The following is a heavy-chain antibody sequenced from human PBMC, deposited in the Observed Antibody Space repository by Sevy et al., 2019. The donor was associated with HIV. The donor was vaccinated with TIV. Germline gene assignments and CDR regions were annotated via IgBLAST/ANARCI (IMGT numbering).Heavy chain of an antibody. CDR2: ISSSSSTV. J-gene: IGHJ4*02. CDR1: GFTFSRYS. CDR3: ARVVAVAGYYFDY. Sequence: GGSLRLSCAASGFTFSRYSMNWVRQAPGKGLEWVSYISSSSSTVYYADSVKGRFTISRDNAKNSLYLQMNSLRDEDTAVYYCARVVAVAGYYFDYWGQGTLVTVSS. D-gene: IGHD6-19*01. V-gene: IGHV3-48*02.